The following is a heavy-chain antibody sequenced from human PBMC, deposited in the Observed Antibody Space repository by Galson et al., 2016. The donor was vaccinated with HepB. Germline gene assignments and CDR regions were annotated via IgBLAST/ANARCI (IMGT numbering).Heavy chain of an antibody. CDR2: FDPEDGET. J-gene: IGHJ6*04. Sequence: SVKVSCKVSGYTLTELSIHWVRQSPGKGLEWMGGFDPEDGETIYAQKFQGRVTMTEDTSTDTAYMELSSLRSKDTAVYSCVTGSAAVPGSYGLDVWGKGTTVTVSS. D-gene: IGHD6-19*01. CDR3: VTGSAAVPGSYGLDV. CDR1: GYTLTELS. V-gene: IGHV1-24*01.